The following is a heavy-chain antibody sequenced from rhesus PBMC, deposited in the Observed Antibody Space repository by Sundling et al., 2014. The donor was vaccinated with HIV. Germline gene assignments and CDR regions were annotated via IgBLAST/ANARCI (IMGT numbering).Heavy chain of an antibody. J-gene: IGHJ2*01. CDR1: GGSISGGYG. CDR2: IFGNIGST. Sequence: QLQLQESGPGLVKPSETLSLTCAVSGGSISGGYGWSWIRQPPGKGLEWIGHIFGNIGSTYYNPSLKSRVTISTDTSKNQFSLKLSSVTAADTAVYYCARRGSSGWYFDLWGPGTPITISS. D-gene: IGHD4-29*01. V-gene: IGHV4-76*01. CDR3: ARRGSSGWYFDL.